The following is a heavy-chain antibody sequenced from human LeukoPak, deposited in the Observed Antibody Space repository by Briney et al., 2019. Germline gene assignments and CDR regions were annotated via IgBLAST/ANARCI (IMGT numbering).Heavy chain of an antibody. CDR2: ISHTSDSI. CDR1: GFTFRIYG. CDR3: ARATRNGYDY. J-gene: IGHJ4*02. D-gene: IGHD5-24*01. Sequence: GGSLRLTCVASGFTFRIYGMNWVRQAPGKGPEWVSYISHTSDSILYADSVKGRFTMSRDNAKKSLYLQMNSLRAEDSAVYYCARATRNGYDYWGQGSLVTVSS. V-gene: IGHV3-48*01.